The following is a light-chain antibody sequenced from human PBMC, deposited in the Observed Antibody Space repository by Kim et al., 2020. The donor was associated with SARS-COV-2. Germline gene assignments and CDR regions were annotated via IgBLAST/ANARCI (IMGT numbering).Light chain of an antibody. CDR3: QQNNNWPPWT. CDR2: DAS. J-gene: IGKJ1*01. CDR1: QSIISN. V-gene: IGKV3-15*01. Sequence: EIVMTQSPASLSVSPGERATLSCMASQSIISNLAWYQQKPGLAPRLLIYDASTRATGVPARFSGSGSGAEFTLTISSLQSEDSAIYYCQQNNNWPPWTFGQGTKVDIK.